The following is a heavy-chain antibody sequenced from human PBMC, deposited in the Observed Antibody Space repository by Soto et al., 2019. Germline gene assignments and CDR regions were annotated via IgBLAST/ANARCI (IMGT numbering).Heavy chain of an antibody. Sequence: EVQLVESGGGLVQPGRSLRLSCVASGFIFDDYGMFWVRQTPGKGLEWVAGISWNSGRIDYADSVKGRFTISRDNAKNSLYLQMNSLRTEDTALYYCAKAGGLADIWGQGTTVIVS. D-gene: IGHD3-10*01. V-gene: IGHV3-9*01. J-gene: IGHJ3*02. CDR3: AKAGGLADI. CDR1: GFIFDDYG. CDR2: ISWNSGRI.